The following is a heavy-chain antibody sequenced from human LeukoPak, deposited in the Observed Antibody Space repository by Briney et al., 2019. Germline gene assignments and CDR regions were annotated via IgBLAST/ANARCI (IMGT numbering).Heavy chain of an antibody. CDR1: GYTFTRNY. CDR2: ISPSGGST. Sequence: GASEKVSCKAFGYTFTRNYMHWVRQAPGQGPEWMGVISPSGGSTTYAQKFQGRVTLTRDMSTSTDYLELSSLRSEDTAVYYCASDNSVRDEAWWFNPWGQGTLVTVSS. CDR3: ASDNSVRDEAWWFNP. D-gene: IGHD5-24*01. J-gene: IGHJ5*02. V-gene: IGHV1-46*01.